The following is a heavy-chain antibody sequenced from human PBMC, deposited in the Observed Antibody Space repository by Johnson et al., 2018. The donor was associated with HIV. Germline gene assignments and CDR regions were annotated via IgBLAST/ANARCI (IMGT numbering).Heavy chain of an antibody. V-gene: IGHV3-13*01. CDR3: VRESLRRIPVTGPVDAAFDI. CDR2: TGTTGDT. CDR1: GFPFSRYD. Sequence: VQLVESGGGVVQPGRSLRLSCAASGFPFSRYDMHWVRQVPGKGLEWVAATGTTGDTYYPASVKGRFSISREDAKDALYLQLNRLRDGDTAVYYCVRESLRRIPVTGPVDAAFDIWGSGTLVTVSS. D-gene: IGHD6-19*01. J-gene: IGHJ3*02.